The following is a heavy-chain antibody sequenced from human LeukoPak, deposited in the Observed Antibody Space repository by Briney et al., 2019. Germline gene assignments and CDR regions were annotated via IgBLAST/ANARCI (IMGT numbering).Heavy chain of an antibody. CDR2: ISYDGTKK. J-gene: IGHJ4*01. Sequence: GGSLRLSCSASGFTFSSYGMHWVRQAPGKGLEWVAVISYDGTKKYYADSVKGRFTISRDNSKNTLYLQMNSLRTEDTAVYYCARQNRFWGAGNYWGHGTLVTVSS. V-gene: IGHV3-30*03. D-gene: IGHD7-27*01. CDR3: ARQNRFWGAGNY. CDR1: GFTFSSYG.